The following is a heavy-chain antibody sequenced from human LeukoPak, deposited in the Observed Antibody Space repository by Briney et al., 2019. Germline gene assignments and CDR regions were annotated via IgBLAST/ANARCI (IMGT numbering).Heavy chain of an antibody. CDR2: INHSGST. CDR1: GGSFSGYY. V-gene: IGHV4-34*01. CDR3: ARSLLAGTSGENYYYGMDV. J-gene: IGHJ6*02. Sequence: PSETLSLTCAVYGGSFSGYYWSWIRQPPGKGLEWIGEINHSGSTNYNPSLKSRVTISVDTSKNQFSLKLSSVTAADTAVYYCARSLLAGTSGENYYYGMDVWGQGTTVTVSS. D-gene: IGHD6-19*01.